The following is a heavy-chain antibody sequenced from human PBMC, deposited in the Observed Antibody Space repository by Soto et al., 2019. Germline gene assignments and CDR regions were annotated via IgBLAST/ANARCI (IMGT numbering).Heavy chain of an antibody. Sequence: QVHLVQSGAEVKKPGASVKVSCKASGYTFTSYGITWVRQAPGQGLEWMGWISAHNGNTDYAQKLQGRVIVTRDTSTSTAYMELRSLISDDTAGYYCARGRYGDSWGQGALVTVSS. CDR2: ISAHNGNT. CDR3: ARGRYGDS. CDR1: GYTFTSYG. D-gene: IGHD1-1*01. J-gene: IGHJ4*02. V-gene: IGHV1-18*01.